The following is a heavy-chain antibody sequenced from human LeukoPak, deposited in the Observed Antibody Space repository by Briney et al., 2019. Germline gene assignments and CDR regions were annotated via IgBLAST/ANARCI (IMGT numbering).Heavy chain of an antibody. V-gene: IGHV3-21*01. CDR1: GFTFSSYS. CDR2: ISSSSSYI. CDR3: ARVDPGGYYDSSGYPMDV. D-gene: IGHD3-22*01. J-gene: IGHJ6*03. Sequence: GGSLRLSCAASGFTFSSYSMNWVCQAPGKGLEWVSSISSSSSYIYYADSVKGRFTISRDNAKNSLYLQMNSLRAEDTAVYYCARVDPGGYYDSSGYPMDVWGKGTTVTVSS.